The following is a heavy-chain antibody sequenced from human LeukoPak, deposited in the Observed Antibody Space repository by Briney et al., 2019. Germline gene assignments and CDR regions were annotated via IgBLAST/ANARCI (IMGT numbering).Heavy chain of an antibody. J-gene: IGHJ5*02. D-gene: IGHD5-12*01. CDR1: GGSFSGYY. V-gene: IGHV4-34*01. CDR3: ARRDKRLRFPNWFDP. CDR2: INHSGST. Sequence: SETLSLTCAVYGGSFSGYYWSWIRQPPGKGLEWIGEINHSGSTYYNPSLKSRVTISVDTSKNQFSLKLSSVTAADTAVYYCARRDKRLRFPNWFDPWGQGTLVTVSS.